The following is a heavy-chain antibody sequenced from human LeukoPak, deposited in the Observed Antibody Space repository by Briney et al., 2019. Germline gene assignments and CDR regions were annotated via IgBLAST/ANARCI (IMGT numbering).Heavy chain of an antibody. CDR1: GGSISSYY. D-gene: IGHD3-3*01. J-gene: IGHJ3*02. CDR3: ARAGITIFGVVNAFDI. Sequence: SETLSLTCTVSGGSISSYYWSWIRQPPGKRLEWIGYIYYSGSTNYNPSLKSRVTISVDTSKNQFSLKLSSVTAADTAVYYCARAGITIFGVVNAFDIWGQGTMVTVSS. CDR2: IYYSGST. V-gene: IGHV4-59*01.